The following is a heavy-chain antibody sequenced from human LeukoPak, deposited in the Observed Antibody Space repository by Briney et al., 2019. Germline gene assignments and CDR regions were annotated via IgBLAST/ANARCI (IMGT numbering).Heavy chain of an antibody. CDR1: GFTFSSYA. CDR3: ARAFQWLVYYFDY. CDR2: ISYDGSNK. V-gene: IGHV3-30-3*01. Sequence: PGGSLRLSCAASGFTFSSYAMHWVRQAPGKGLEWVAVISYDGSNKYYADSVKGRFTISRGNSKNTLYLQMNSLRAEDTAVYYCARAFQWLVYYFDYWGQGTLVTVSS. D-gene: IGHD6-19*01. J-gene: IGHJ4*02.